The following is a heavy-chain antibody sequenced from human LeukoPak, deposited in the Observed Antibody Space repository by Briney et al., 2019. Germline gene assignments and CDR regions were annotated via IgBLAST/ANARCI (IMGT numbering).Heavy chain of an antibody. V-gene: IGHV4-34*01. J-gene: IGHJ6*03. CDR1: GGSFSGYY. Sequence: KPSETLSLTCAVYGGSFSGYYWSWIRQPPGKGLEWIGEINHSGSTNYNPSLKSRVTISVDTSKNQFSLKLSSVTAADTAVNYCARGLGSVTRAYYYYYYMDVWGKGTTVTVSS. CDR2: INHSGST. D-gene: IGHD2-21*02. CDR3: ARGLGSVTRAYYYYYYMDV.